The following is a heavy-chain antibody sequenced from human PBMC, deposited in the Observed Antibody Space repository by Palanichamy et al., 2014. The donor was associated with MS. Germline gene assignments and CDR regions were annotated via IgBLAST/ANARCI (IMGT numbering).Heavy chain of an antibody. Sequence: QVYLVESGGGVVQPGRSLRLSCAASGFIFSDYGLHWVRQAPGKGLEWVAVIWSDGSNKYYADSVKGRFTISRDDSKNTLYLQMSSLRAEDTAVYYCARLGVGRFLDYWGQGTLVTVSS. CDR2: IWSDGSNK. CDR3: ARLGVGRFLDY. V-gene: IGHV3-33*01. D-gene: IGHD3-10*01. CDR1: GFIFSDYG. J-gene: IGHJ4*02.